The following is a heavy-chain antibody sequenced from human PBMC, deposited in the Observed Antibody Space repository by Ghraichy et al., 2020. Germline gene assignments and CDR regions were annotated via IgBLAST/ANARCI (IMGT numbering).Heavy chain of an antibody. CDR2: ISGSGGST. J-gene: IGHJ5*02. V-gene: IGHV3-23*01. Sequence: GGSLRLSCAASGFTFSSYAMSWVRQAPGKGLEWVSAISGSGGSTYYADSVKGRFTISRDNSKNTLYLQMNSLRAEDTAVYYCAKVGGLGYDSSGYYPWGQGTLVTVSS. CDR3: AKVGGLGYDSSGYYP. CDR1: GFTFSSYA. D-gene: IGHD3-22*01.